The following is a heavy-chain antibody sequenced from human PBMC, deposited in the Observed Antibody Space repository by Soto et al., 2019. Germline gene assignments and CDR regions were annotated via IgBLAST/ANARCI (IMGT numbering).Heavy chain of an antibody. Sequence: QVQLQESGPGLVKPSGTLSLSCAVSGGSVSNNNWLSWVRQSPGNGLEWIGEIHHSGGTSYNPSLESRATLSVDKSKNELSLRLNYVTAADTAVYYCPKNSAYALDYWGLGILVTVSS. CDR1: GGSVSNNNW. D-gene: IGHD5-12*01. J-gene: IGHJ4*02. V-gene: IGHV4-4*02. CDR3: PKNSAYALDY. CDR2: IHHSGGT.